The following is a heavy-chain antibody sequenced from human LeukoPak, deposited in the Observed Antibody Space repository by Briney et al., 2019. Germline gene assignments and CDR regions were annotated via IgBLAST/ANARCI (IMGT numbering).Heavy chain of an antibody. V-gene: IGHV3-23*01. J-gene: IGHJ4*02. D-gene: IGHD6-13*01. CDR2: ISGGGGST. Sequence: GGSLRLSCAASGFTFSSYAMNWVRQAPGKGLEWVSAISGGGGSTYNADSVKGRFTISRDNSKNTLYLQMNSLRAEDTAVYYCARGGGSWLPCDYWGQGTLVTVSS. CDR3: ARGGGSWLPCDY. CDR1: GFTFSSYA.